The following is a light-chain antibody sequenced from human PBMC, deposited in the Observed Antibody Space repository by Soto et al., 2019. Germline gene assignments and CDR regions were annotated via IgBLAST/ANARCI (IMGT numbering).Light chain of an antibody. J-gene: IGLJ1*01. V-gene: IGLV2-14*01. CDR1: SSDVGHYNY. Sequence: QSALAQPSSVSGYPSQSITISCTGTSSDVGHYNYVSWFQQHPGQVPKLLIYDVSSWPSGIPDRFSGSKSGNTASLTISGLQAEDEADYYCSSFTTSSTFVFGTGTKVTVL. CDR3: SSFTTSSTFV. CDR2: DVS.